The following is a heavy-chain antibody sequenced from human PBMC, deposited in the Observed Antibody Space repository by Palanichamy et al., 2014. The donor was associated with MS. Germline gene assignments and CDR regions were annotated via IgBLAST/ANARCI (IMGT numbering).Heavy chain of an antibody. CDR1: GFTSVAMA. Sequence: ASGFTSVAMACTGSARLQGKGLEWVAVIWYDGSNKYYADSVKGRFTISRDNSKNTLYLQMNSLRAEDTAVYYCARGTPYYDFWSGYYWSDYWGQGTLVTVSS. D-gene: IGHD3-3*01. CDR2: IWYDGSNK. V-gene: IGHV3-33*01. CDR3: ARGTPYYDFWSGYYWSDY. J-gene: IGHJ4*02.